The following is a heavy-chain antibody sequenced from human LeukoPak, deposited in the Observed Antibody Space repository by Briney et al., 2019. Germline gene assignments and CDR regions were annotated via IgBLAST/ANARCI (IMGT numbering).Heavy chain of an antibody. Sequence: PGGSLRLSCAASGFTFSSYAMSWVRQAPGKGLEWVSAISGSGGSTYYADSVKGRFTISRDNSKNTLYLQMNGLRAEDTAVYYCAKSPTRLLYYFDYWGQGTLVTVSS. V-gene: IGHV3-23*01. CDR1: GFTFSSYA. CDR3: AKSPTRLLYYFDY. CDR2: ISGSGGST. D-gene: IGHD2-15*01. J-gene: IGHJ4*02.